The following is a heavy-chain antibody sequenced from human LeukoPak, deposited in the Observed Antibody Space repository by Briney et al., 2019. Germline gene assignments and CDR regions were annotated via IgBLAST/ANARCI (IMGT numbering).Heavy chain of an antibody. CDR2: FDPEDGET. V-gene: IGHV1-24*01. CDR3: ATEIPNLGGYSYGPPT. J-gene: IGHJ5*02. D-gene: IGHD5-18*01. Sequence: ASVKVSFKVSGYTLTELSMHWVRQAPGKGLEWMGGFDPEDGETIYAQKFQGRVTMTEDTSTDTAYMELSSLRSEDTAVYYCATEIPNLGGYSYGPPTWGQGTLVTVSS. CDR1: GYTLTELS.